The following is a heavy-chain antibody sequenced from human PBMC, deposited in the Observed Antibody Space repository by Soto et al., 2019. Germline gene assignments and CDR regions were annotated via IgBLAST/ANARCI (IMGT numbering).Heavy chain of an antibody. Sequence: QVQLAQSGAEVKKPGASVKVSCKASGYTFTNHYIHWVRQAPGQGLEWLGIINPAGDSRTYAQKFQGRVTLTSDTSTNTFYMDLSSLRSEDTAVYYCGRVGFWSGYIDYWGQGTLVTVS. CDR3: GRVGFWSGYIDY. J-gene: IGHJ4*02. CDR2: INPAGDSR. V-gene: IGHV1-46*01. CDR1: GYTFTNHY. D-gene: IGHD3-3*01.